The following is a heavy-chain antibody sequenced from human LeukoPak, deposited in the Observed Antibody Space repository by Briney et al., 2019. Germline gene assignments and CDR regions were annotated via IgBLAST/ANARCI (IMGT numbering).Heavy chain of an antibody. CDR1: GGSISSGDYY. CDR2: IYYGGST. J-gene: IGHJ6*02. CDR3: ARDLECSGGSCYSTPYGMDV. D-gene: IGHD2-15*01. V-gene: IGHV4-30-4*01. Sequence: SETLSLTCTVSGGSISSGDYYWSWIRRPPGKGLEWIGYIYYGGSTYYNPSLKSRVTISVDTSKNQFSLKLSSVTAADTAVYYCARDLECSGGSCYSTPYGMDVWGQGTTVTVSS.